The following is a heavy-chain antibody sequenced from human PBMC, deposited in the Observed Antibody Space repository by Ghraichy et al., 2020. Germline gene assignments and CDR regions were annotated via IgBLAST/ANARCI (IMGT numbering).Heavy chain of an antibody. V-gene: IGHV4-59*01. CDR3: AGEYYDFWSGYSGWFDP. J-gene: IGHJ5*02. D-gene: IGHD3-3*01. Sequence: SETLSLTCTVSLGSISSYYWSWIRQPPGKGLEWIGYIYYSGSTNYNPSLKSRVTISVDTSKNQFSLKLSSVTAADTAVYYCAGEYYDFWSGYSGWFDPWGQGTLVTVSS. CDR2: IYYSGST. CDR1: LGSISSYY.